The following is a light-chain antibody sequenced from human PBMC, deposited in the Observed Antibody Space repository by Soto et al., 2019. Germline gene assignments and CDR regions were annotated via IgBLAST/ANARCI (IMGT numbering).Light chain of an antibody. CDR1: SSDVGGYNY. V-gene: IGLV2-14*01. Sequence: QSALTQPASVSGSPGQSITISCTGTSSDVGGYNYVSWYQQHPGKAPKLMIYEVSNRPSGVSNRFSGSKSGNTASLTISGHQAEAEADYYCSSYTSSSTRVFGGGTKLTVL. CDR2: EVS. J-gene: IGLJ3*02. CDR3: SSYTSSSTRV.